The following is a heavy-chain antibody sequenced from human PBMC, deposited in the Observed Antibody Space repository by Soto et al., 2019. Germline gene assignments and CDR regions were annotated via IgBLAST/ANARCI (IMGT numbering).Heavy chain of an antibody. CDR3: VGYCSGGSCYYFDY. Sequence: ASVKVSCKASGYTFTSYDINWVRQATGQGLEWMGWMNPNSGNTGYAQKFQGRVTMTRNTSISTAYMELSSLRSEDTAVYYCVGYCSGGSCYYFDYWGQGTLVTVSS. J-gene: IGHJ4*02. CDR1: GYTFTSYD. V-gene: IGHV1-8*01. D-gene: IGHD2-15*01. CDR2: MNPNSGNT.